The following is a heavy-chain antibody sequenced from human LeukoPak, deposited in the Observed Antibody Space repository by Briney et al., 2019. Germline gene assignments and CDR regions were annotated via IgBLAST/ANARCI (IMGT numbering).Heavy chain of an antibody. CDR3: ANSIDFDYGDYYFDY. D-gene: IGHD4-17*01. CDR2: ISSSGSAI. Sequence: GGSLRLSCAASGFTFSDYYMSWIRQAPGKGLEWVSYISSSGSAIYYADSVKGRFTISRDNARNSLYLQINSLRAEDTAVYYCANSIDFDYGDYYFDYWGQGALVTISS. V-gene: IGHV3-11*01. J-gene: IGHJ4*02. CDR1: GFTFSDYY.